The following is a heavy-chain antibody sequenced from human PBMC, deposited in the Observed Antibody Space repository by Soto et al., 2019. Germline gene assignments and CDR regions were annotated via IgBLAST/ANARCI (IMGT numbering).Heavy chain of an antibody. V-gene: IGHV1-8*02. D-gene: IGHD3-10*01. CDR1: GYTFNNYD. J-gene: IGHJ5*01. CDR2: MNPNSGNT. CDR3: TRAYGAETFDF. Sequence: ASVKVSCKASGYTFNNYDIHWVRQAPGHGPEWMGWMNPNSGNTGYAQNFRGRVTMTQNTAIGTAYMELSSLRSDDTATYYCTRAYGAETFDFWGQGTRVTVSS.